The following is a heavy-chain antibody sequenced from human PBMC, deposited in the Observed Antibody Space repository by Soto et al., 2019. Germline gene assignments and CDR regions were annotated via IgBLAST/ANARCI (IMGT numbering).Heavy chain of an antibody. J-gene: IGHJ3*02. CDR3: ERDRYYYGPGISHAFGI. D-gene: IGHD3-10*01. CDR2: INSDGSST. CDR1: GFTFSSYW. Sequence: GGSLRLSCAASGFTFSSYWMHWVRQAPGKGLVWVSRINSDGSSTSYADSVKGRFTISRDNAKNTLYLQMNSLRAEDTAVYYCERDRYYYGPGISHAFGIWGKGTMVTVSS. V-gene: IGHV3-74*01.